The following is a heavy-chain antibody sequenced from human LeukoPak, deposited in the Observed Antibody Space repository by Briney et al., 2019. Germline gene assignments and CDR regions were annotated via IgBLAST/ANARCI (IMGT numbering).Heavy chain of an antibody. CDR1: GGSISGWY. CDR2: IYYSGST. V-gene: IGHV4-30-4*08. D-gene: IGHD1-26*01. Sequence: PSETLSLTCTVSGGSISGWYWSWIRQPPGKGLEWIGYIYYSGSTYYNPSLKSRVTISVDTSKNQFSLKLSSVTAADTAVYYCARVVGAKYFQHWGQGTLVTVSS. J-gene: IGHJ1*01. CDR3: ARVVGAKYFQH.